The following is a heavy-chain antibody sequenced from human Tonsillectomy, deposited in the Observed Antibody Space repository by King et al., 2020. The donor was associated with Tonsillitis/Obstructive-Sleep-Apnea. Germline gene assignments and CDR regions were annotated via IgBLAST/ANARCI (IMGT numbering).Heavy chain of an antibody. Sequence: VQLVESGGGLVQPGGSLRLSCAASGFTFSSYSMNWVRQAPGKGLEWVSYISSSSSTIYDADSVKGRFTISRDNAKNSLYLQMSSLRDEDTAVYYCARDYSSGWCGVGFDPWGQGTLVTVSS. V-gene: IGHV3-48*02. D-gene: IGHD6-13*01. J-gene: IGHJ5*02. CDR2: ISSSSSTI. CDR3: ARDYSSGWCGVGFDP. CDR1: GFTFSSYS.